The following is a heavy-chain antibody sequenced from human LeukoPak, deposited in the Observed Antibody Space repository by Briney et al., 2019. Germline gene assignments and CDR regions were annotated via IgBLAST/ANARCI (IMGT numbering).Heavy chain of an antibody. J-gene: IGHJ3*01. Sequence: GGSLRLSCAASRFIFSKYAMSWVRQAPGKGLEWVSGISASGVYTYYADSVKGRFTVSRDNNKRSLYLQIHSVRADDTSVYDCAKPDGLESGTSNYAFHVWGQGTMVTVSS. CDR3: AKPDGLESGTSNYAFHV. V-gene: IGHV3-23*01. CDR2: ISASGVYT. CDR1: RFIFSKYA. D-gene: IGHD1-26*01.